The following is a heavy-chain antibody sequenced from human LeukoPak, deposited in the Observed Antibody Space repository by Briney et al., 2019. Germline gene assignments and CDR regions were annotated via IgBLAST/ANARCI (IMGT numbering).Heavy chain of an antibody. CDR3: ARDYAYAFDT. CDR2: ISTSGSTI. Sequence: GGSLRLSCAASGFTFSSYAMSWVRQAPGKGLEWVSYISTSGSTIYYADSVKGRFTISRDNAKNSLFLQMNSLRDEDTAVYYCARDYAYAFDTWGQGTMVTVSS. V-gene: IGHV3-48*02. D-gene: IGHD4-17*01. J-gene: IGHJ3*02. CDR1: GFTFSSYA.